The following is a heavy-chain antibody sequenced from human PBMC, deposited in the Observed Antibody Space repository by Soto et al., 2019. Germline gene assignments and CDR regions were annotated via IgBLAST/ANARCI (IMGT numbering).Heavy chain of an antibody. CDR2: ISYDGNDK. Sequence: QVQLVASGGGVVQPGRSLRLSCAASEFTFGNYGMHWVRQAPGKGLEWVAVISYDGNDKYYADSVKGRFTISRDNSKNTLFLQMNSLRAEDTAVYYCAKAPVSTGTGYFDYWGQGTLVIVSS. CDR1: EFTFGNYG. J-gene: IGHJ4*02. V-gene: IGHV3-30*18. CDR3: AKAPVSTGTGYFDY. D-gene: IGHD1-7*01.